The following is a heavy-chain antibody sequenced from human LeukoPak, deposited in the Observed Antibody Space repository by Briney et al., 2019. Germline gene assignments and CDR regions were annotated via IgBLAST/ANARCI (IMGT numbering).Heavy chain of an antibody. CDR3: ARDPLYSSSSGSDY. CDR2: IYHSGST. V-gene: IGHV4-38-2*02. CDR1: GYSISSGYY. J-gene: IGHJ4*02. D-gene: IGHD6-6*01. Sequence: SETLSLTCTVSGYSISSGYYWGWIRQPPGKGLEWIGSIYHSGSTYYDPSLKSRVTISVDTSKNQFSLKLSSVTAADTAVYYCARDPLYSSSSGSDYWGQGTLVTVSS.